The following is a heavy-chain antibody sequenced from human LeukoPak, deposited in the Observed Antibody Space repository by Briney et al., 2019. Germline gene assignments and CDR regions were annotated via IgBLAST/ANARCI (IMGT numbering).Heavy chain of an antibody. Sequence: GGSLRLSCAASGFTFTSYWMHWVRQPPGKGLVWVSRVEHDGSRTAYADSVTGRFTISRNNARNMVYLQMNSLRAEDTGVYYCATDLGWGQGTLVTVSS. CDR1: GFTFTSYW. CDR3: ATDLG. CDR2: VEHDGSRT. D-gene: IGHD4-17*01. J-gene: IGHJ4*02. V-gene: IGHV3-74*01.